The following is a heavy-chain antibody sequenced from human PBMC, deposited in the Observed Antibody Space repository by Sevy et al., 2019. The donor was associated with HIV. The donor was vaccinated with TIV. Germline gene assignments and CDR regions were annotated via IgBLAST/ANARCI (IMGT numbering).Heavy chain of an antibody. V-gene: IGHV2-5*01. J-gene: IGHJ5*02. CDR3: AQIEYYDFWSGLGGWFDP. Sequence: SGPTLVKPTQTLTLTCTFSGFSLSTSGVGVGWIRQPPGKALEWLALIYWNDDKRYSPSLKSRLTITKDTSKNQVVLTMTNMDPVDTATYYCAQIEYYDFWSGLGGWFDPWGQGTLVTVSS. CDR1: GFSLSTSGVG. CDR2: IYWNDDK. D-gene: IGHD3-3*01.